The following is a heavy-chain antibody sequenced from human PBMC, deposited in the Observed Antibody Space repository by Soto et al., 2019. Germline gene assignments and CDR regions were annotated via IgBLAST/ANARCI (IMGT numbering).Heavy chain of an antibody. D-gene: IGHD3-9*01. CDR1: GFTFSSYG. CDR2: IWYDGSNK. V-gene: IGHV3-33*01. CDR3: ARADSGDILTGYHFDY. J-gene: IGHJ4*02. Sequence: QVKLVESGGGVVQPGRSLRLSCAASGFTFSSYGMHWVRQAPGKGLEWVAVIWYDGSNKYYADSVKGRFTISRDNSKNTLYLQMNSLRAEDTAVYYCARADSGDILTGYHFDYWGQGTLVTVSS.